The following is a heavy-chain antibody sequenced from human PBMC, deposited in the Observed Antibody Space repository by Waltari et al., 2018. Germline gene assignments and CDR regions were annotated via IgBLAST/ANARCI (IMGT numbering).Heavy chain of an antibody. CDR1: GGSLSTYY. CDR2: IDQSGRT. CDR3: ARPMWCSSTTCSGPMDV. V-gene: IGHV4-34*01. J-gene: IGHJ6*02. D-gene: IGHD2-2*01. Sequence: QVQLQQWAAGLLKPPETLSLTCAVYGGSLSTYYWSWLRPPPGKGLEWIGEIDQSGRTNYNPSLKSRVIISLDTSKNQFSLRLRSVTAADTAIYFCARPMWCSSTTCSGPMDVWGQGTTATVSS.